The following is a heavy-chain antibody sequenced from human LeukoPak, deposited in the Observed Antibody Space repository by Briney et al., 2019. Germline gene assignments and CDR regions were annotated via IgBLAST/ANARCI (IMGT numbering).Heavy chain of an antibody. D-gene: IGHD1-26*01. CDR2: IYSGGST. Sequence: PGGSLRLSCVASGXTXSSNYMSWVRQAXGXXLEWVSVIYSGGSTYYADSVKGRFTISRDNSKNTLYLQMNSLRAEDTAVYYCARDGSGSYYYYYGMDVWGQGTTVTVSS. J-gene: IGHJ6*02. CDR3: ARDGSGSYYYYYGMDV. V-gene: IGHV3-66*01. CDR1: GXTXSSNY.